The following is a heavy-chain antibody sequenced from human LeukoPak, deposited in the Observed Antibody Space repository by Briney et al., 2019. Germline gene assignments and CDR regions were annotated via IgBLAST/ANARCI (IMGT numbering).Heavy chain of an antibody. CDR1: GGTFSSYA. D-gene: IGHD2-2*01. J-gene: IGHJ5*02. CDR3: ARAPKGGVPAAISYWFDP. Sequence: SVKVSCKASGGTFSSYAISWVRQAPGQGLEWIGGIIPIFGTANYAQKFQGRVTITADESTSTAYMELSSLRSEDTAVYYCARAPKGGVPAAISYWFDPWGQGTLVTVSS. V-gene: IGHV1-69*13. CDR2: IIPIFGTA.